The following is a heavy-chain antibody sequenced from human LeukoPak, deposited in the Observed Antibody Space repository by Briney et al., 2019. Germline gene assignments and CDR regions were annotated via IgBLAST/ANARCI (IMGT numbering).Heavy chain of an antibody. Sequence: GGSLRLSCAASGFTFSSYAMHWVRQAPSKGLEWVAVISYDGSNKYYADSVKGRFTISRDNSKNTLNLQMNSLRAEDTAVYYCAAESRQGAWGQGTLVTVSS. V-gene: IGHV3-30*04. CDR3: AAESRQGA. D-gene: IGHD6-13*01. CDR2: ISYDGSNK. CDR1: GFTFSSYA. J-gene: IGHJ5*02.